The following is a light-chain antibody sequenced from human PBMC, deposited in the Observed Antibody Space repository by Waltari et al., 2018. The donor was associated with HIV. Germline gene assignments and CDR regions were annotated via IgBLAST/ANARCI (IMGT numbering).Light chain of an antibody. CDR1: SSAVCCYDL. CDR2: EVT. V-gene: IGLV2-14*01. CDR3: CSYTGTNSLH. Sequence: QSALTHPASVSASPRESITLSSTGASSAVCCYDLISWYHQHPGKATRLIIDEVTNRPSGVSNRFFGSKSANTSSLTISELQADDEADYYCSYTGTNSLHFGGGTKVTVL. J-gene: IGLJ2*01.